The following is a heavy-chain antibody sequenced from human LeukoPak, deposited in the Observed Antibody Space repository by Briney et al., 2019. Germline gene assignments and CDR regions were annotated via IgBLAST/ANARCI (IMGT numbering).Heavy chain of an antibody. CDR1: VDTLSRNIAA. D-gene: IGHD7-27*01. J-gene: IGHJ3*01. CDR2: TYYRSKWYK. CDR3: ARTLGVASLDAFDV. V-gene: IGHV6-1*01. Sequence: SQTLSLTRALFVDTLSRNIAASNWITHSPPRGLEWLGRTYYRSKWYKDYAVSVNSRITINPDTSKNQFSLQLNSVTPGDTAVYYCARTLGVASLDAFDVWGQGTMVTVSS.